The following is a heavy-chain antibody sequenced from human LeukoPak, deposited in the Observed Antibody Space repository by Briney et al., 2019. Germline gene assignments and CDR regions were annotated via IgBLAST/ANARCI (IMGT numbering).Heavy chain of an antibody. CDR2: IFYSGST. D-gene: IGHD3-3*01. V-gene: IGHV4-39*01. CDR1: DGSMSSGDYY. Sequence: TTSQTLSLTCAVCDGSMSSGDYYWGWIRQPPGRGLEWIGSIFYSGSTYYNPSLKSRVTISVDTSKSQFSLRLTSVTAADTAVYYCARLNYDFWTGGDYWGQGTLVTVSS. CDR3: ARLNYDFWTGGDY. J-gene: IGHJ4*02.